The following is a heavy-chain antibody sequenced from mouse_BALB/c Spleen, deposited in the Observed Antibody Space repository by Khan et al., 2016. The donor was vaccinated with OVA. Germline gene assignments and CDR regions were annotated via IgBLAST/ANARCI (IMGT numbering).Heavy chain of an antibody. CDR3: ARLEDI. CDR2: IWAGGST. J-gene: IGHJ2*01. CDR1: GFSLTSYG. D-gene: IGHD1-3*01. V-gene: IGHV2-9*02. Sequence: VELVESGPGLVAPSQSLSITCTVSGFSLTSYGVHWVSQPPGKGLEWRGVIWAGGSTNYNSALMSRLSISKDNSKSQVFLKMNSLQTDDTAMYYCARLEDIWGQGTTLTVSS.